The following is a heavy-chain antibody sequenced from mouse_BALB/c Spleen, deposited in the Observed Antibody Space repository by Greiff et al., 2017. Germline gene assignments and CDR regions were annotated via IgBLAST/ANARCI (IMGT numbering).Heavy chain of an antibody. J-gene: IGHJ2*01. CDR3: ARWGTTDYFDY. V-gene: IGHV1-9*01. D-gene: IGHD1-1*01. CDR2: ILPGSGST. Sequence: QVQLQQSGAELMKPGASVKISCKATGYTFSSYWIEWVKQRPGHGLEWIGEILPGSGSTNYNEKFKGKATFTADTSSNTAYMQLSSLTSEDSAVYYCARWGTTDYFDYWGQGTTLTVSS. CDR1: GYTFSSYW.